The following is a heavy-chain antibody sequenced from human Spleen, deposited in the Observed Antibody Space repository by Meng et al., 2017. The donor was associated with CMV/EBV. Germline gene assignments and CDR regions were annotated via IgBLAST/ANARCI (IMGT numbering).Heavy chain of an antibody. V-gene: IGHV4-59*01. CDR2: IYYSGST. Sequence: SYYWSWIRQPPGKGLEWIGHIYYSGSTNYNPSLKSRVTISVDTSKNQFSLKLSSVTAADTAVYYCARGESYDILTGYYPLINAFDIWGQGTVVTVSS. CDR1: SYY. CDR3: ARGESYDILTGYYPLINAFDI. J-gene: IGHJ3*02. D-gene: IGHD3-9*01.